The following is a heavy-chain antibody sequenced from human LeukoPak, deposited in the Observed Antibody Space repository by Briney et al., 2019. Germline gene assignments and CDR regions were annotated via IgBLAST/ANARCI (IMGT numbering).Heavy chain of an antibody. CDR1: GGTFSSYA. V-gene: IGHV1-69*01. CDR3: ARGGQGYYVPFQH. Sequence: SVKVSCKAFGGTFSSYAISWVRQAPGQGLEWMGGIIPIFGTANYAQKFQGRVTITADESTSTAYMELSSLRSEDTAVYYCARGGQGYYVPFQHWGQGTLVTVSS. CDR2: IIPIFGTA. J-gene: IGHJ1*01. D-gene: IGHD3-10*02.